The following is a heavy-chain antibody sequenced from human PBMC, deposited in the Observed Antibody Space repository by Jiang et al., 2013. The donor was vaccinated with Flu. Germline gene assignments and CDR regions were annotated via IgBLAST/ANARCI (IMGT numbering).Heavy chain of an antibody. CDR1: GFTFSSYA. CDR2: ISYDGSNK. Sequence: VQLLESGGGVVQPGRSLRLSCAASGFTFSSYAMHWVRQAPGKGLEWVAVISYDGSNKYYADSVKGRFTISRDNSKNTLYLQMNSLRAEDTAVYYCARDDSLIDVVVITYSQYAFDIWGQGT. V-gene: IGHV3-30-3*01. D-gene: IGHD3-22*01. CDR3: ARDDSLIDVVVITYSQYAFDI. J-gene: IGHJ3*02.